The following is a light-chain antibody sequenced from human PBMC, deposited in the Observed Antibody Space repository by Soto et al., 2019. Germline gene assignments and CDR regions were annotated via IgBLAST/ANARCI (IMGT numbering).Light chain of an antibody. V-gene: IGKV3-11*01. CDR2: AAS. Sequence: EIVLTQSPATLSLSPGERATLSCRASQSVSSYLAWYQQKPGQAPRLLIYAASNMATGIPARFSGSGSGTDFTLTISSLEPEDFAAYYCQQRSNWPPTFGQGTKLEIK. CDR3: QQRSNWPPT. CDR1: QSVSSY. J-gene: IGKJ2*01.